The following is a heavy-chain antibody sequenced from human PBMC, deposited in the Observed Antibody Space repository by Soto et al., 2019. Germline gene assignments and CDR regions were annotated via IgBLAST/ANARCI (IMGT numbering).Heavy chain of an antibody. J-gene: IGHJ5*02. D-gene: IGHD1-26*01. Sequence: PSETLSLTCPISGGSISSTGYYWGWIRLPPGKGLEWIGSIYNRGSTYYNPSLKSRATISVDTSKNLFSLRLSSVTAADTAVYYCARGRATTTVSFSSRGGNWFDPWGQGTLVTVSS. V-gene: IGHV4-39*01. CDR3: ARGRATTTVSFSSRGGNWFDP. CDR1: GGSISSTGYY. CDR2: IYNRGST.